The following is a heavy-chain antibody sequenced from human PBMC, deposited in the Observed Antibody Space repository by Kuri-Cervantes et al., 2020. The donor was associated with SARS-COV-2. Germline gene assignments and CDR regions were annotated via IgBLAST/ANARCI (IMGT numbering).Heavy chain of an antibody. D-gene: IGHD2-21*01. Sequence: GESLKISCAASGFSFSSYSMNWVRQAPGKGLEWVSYISRSSSSIYYADSVEGRFTISRDNAKNSLYLQMHSLRDEDTAVYFCARDPGAHGGDLYLDCWGQGTLVTVSS. CDR1: GFSFSSYS. CDR3: ARDPGAHGGDLYLDC. V-gene: IGHV3-48*02. J-gene: IGHJ4*02. CDR2: ISRSSSSI.